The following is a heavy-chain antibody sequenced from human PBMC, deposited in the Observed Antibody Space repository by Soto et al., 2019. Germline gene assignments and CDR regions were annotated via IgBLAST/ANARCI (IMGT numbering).Heavy chain of an antibody. CDR2: ARNKANSFTT. CDR1: GFTFSDHY. CDR3: AREFMTTVTYFDY. J-gene: IGHJ4*02. V-gene: IGHV3-72*01. D-gene: IGHD4-17*01. Sequence: GGSLGLSCAASGFTFSDHYMDWVRQAPGKGLEWVGRARNKANSFTTEYAASVKGRFTIFRDDSKNSLYLQMSSLKTEDTAMYYCAREFMTTVTYFDYWGQGTLVTVSS.